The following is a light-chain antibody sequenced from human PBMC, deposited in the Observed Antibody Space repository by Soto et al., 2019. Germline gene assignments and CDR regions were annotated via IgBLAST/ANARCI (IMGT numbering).Light chain of an antibody. V-gene: IGKV1-8*01. CDR3: QQYYSYPRA. CDR2: AAS. CDR1: QGISSY. Sequence: AMRMTQSPSSFSASTGDRVTSTCRASQGISSYLAWYQQKPGKAPKLLIYAASTLQSGVPSRFSGSGSGTDFTLTISCLQSEDFATYYCQQYYSYPRAFGPGTKVDIK. J-gene: IGKJ3*01.